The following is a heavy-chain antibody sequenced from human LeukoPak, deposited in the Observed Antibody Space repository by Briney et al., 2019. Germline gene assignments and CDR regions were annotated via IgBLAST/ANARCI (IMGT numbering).Heavy chain of an antibody. CDR2: ISSSSSYI. Sequence: GGSLRLSCAASGFTFSSYSMNWVRQAPGRGLEWVSCISSSSSYIYYADSVKGRFTISRDNAKNSLYLQMNSLRAEDTAVYYCARERVAGLNWFDPWGQGTLVTVSS. D-gene: IGHD6-19*01. CDR1: GFTFSSYS. CDR3: ARERVAGLNWFDP. J-gene: IGHJ5*02. V-gene: IGHV3-21*01.